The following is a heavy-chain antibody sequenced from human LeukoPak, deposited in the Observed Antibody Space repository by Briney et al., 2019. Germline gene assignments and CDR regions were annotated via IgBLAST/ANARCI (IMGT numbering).Heavy chain of an antibody. V-gene: IGHV1-18*01. CDR1: GYTFTSYG. J-gene: IGHJ4*02. Sequence: ASVKVSCKASGYTFTSYGISWVRQAPGQGLEWMGWISAYNGNTNYAQKLQGRVTMTTDTSTSTAYMELRSLRSDDTAVYYCARDRSRFLEWLPCYWGQGTLVTVS. D-gene: IGHD3-3*01. CDR2: ISAYNGNT. CDR3: ARDRSRFLEWLPCY.